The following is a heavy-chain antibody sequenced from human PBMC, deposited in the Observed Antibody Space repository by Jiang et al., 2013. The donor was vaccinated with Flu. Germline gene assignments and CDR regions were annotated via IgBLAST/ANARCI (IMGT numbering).Heavy chain of an antibody. CDR3: ARWAAGSYGWFDP. V-gene: IGHV1-3*01. CDR1: GYTFTTYS. D-gene: IGHD1-26*01. J-gene: IGHJ5*02. CDR2: INAGNGNT. Sequence: SGAEVKKPGASVKVSCKASGYTFTTYSMHWVRQAPGQRLEWMGWINAGNGNTKYSQKFQGRITITRDTSARTTYMDLSSLRSEDTAVYYCARWAAGSYGWFDPWGQGTLVIVSS.